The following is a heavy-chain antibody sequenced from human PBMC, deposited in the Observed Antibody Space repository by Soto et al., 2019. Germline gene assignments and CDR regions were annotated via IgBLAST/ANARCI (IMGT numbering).Heavy chain of an antibody. CDR2: ISRSSGTYT. Sequence: GGSLRLSCAASGFTFSAYYMSWIRQAPGKGLEWISFISRSSGTYTKYADSVKGRFTISRDNAGNSLYLQMNSLRAEDTAVYYCAREAWSNPDYWGQGTLVTVSS. CDR3: AREAWSNPDY. J-gene: IGHJ4*02. V-gene: IGHV3-11*05. CDR1: GFTFSAYY. D-gene: IGHD3-3*01.